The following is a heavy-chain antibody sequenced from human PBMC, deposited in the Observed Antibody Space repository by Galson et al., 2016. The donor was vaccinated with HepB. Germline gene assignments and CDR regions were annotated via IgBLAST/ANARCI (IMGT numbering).Heavy chain of an antibody. CDR2: IIPILGTS. J-gene: IGHJ6*02. D-gene: IGHD6-19*01. Sequence: SVKVSCKASGGTFSSYAISWVRKAPGQGLEWMGGIIPILGTSNYAQKFQGRVTITADDSTSTAYMELSRLRFEDTAVYYCARDKWGVAVTGADYYYGMDVWGQGTTVTVSS. V-gene: IGHV1-69*13. CDR1: GGTFSSYA. CDR3: ARDKWGVAVTGADYYYGMDV.